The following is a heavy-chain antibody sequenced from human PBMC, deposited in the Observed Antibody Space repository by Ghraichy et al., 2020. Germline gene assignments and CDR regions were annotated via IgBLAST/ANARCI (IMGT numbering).Heavy chain of an antibody. J-gene: IGHJ6*02. V-gene: IGHV3-33*01. Sequence: GGSLRLSCAASGFTFSSYGMHWVRQAPGKGLEWVALIWYDGSNKYYADSVKGRFTISRDNSKNTLYLQMNSLRAEDTAVYYCARVIRFPGPGGTMIVARYGMDVWGQGTTVTVSS. D-gene: IGHD3-22*01. CDR1: GFTFSSYG. CDR3: ARVIRFPGPGGTMIVARYGMDV. CDR2: IWYDGSNK.